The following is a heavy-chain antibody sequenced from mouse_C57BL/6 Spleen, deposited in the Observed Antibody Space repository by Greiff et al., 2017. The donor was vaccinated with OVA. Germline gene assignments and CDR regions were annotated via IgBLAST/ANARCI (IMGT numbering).Heavy chain of an antibody. CDR3: ASAYYSNYGYYAMDY. CDR2: IYPGSGST. V-gene: IGHV1-55*01. Sequence: QVQLQQSGAELVKPGASVKMSCKASGYTFTSYWITWVKQRPGQGLEWIGDIYPGSGSTNYNEKFKSKATLTVDTSSSTAYMQLSSLTSEDSAVYYCASAYYSNYGYYAMDYWGQGTSVTVSS. CDR1: GYTFTSYW. J-gene: IGHJ4*01. D-gene: IGHD2-5*01.